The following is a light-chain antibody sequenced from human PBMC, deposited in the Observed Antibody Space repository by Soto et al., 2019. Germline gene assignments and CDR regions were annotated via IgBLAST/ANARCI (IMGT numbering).Light chain of an antibody. J-gene: IGKJ1*01. CDR3: QQYNSYSEA. Sequence: DIQMTQSPSTLSASVGDGVTMACRASQTINDWLAWYQQKPGKAPNLLIYRASNLQSGVPSRFSGSGSGTEFTLTISSLQPDDFATYYCQQYNSYSEAFGQGTKVDI. CDR1: QTINDW. V-gene: IGKV1-5*03. CDR2: RAS.